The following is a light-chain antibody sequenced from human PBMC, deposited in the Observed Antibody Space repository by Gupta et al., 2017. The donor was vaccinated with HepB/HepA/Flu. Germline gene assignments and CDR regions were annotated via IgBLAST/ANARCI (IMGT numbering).Light chain of an antibody. CDR1: QSVSSSY. Sequence: EIVLTQSPGTLSLSPGERATLSCRASQSVSSSYLAWYQQKPGQAPRLLIYGASSRATGIPDRFSGSGSGTDFTLTISRREPEDFAVYYCQQYGSSTGITFGQGTRLEIK. V-gene: IGKV3-20*01. CDR2: GAS. J-gene: IGKJ5*01. CDR3: QQYGSSTGIT.